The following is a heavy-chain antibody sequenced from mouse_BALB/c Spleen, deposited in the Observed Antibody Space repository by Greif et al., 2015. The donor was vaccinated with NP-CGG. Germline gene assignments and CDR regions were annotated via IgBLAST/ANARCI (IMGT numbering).Heavy chain of an antibody. CDR3: ARGYYGSSPAWFAY. J-gene: IGHJ3*01. Sequence: EVKLVESGGGLVKPGGSLKLSCAASGFTFSDYYMYWVRQTPEKRLEWVATISDGGSYTYYPDSVKGRFTISRDNAKNNLYLQMSSLKSEDTAMYYCARGYYGSSPAWFAYWGQGTLVTVSA. V-gene: IGHV5-4*02. CDR2: ISDGGSYT. D-gene: IGHD1-1*01. CDR1: GFTFSDYY.